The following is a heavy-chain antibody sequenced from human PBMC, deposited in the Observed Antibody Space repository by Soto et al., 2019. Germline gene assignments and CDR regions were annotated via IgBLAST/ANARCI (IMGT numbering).Heavy chain of an antibody. Sequence: SVKVSCKASGGTFSSYAISWVRQAPGQGLEWMGGIIPIFGTANYAQKFQGRVTITADESTSTAYMELSSLRSEDTAVYYCARESEYGSAAFDIWGQGTMVTVSS. D-gene: IGHD3-10*01. V-gene: IGHV1-69*13. CDR1: GGTFSSYA. CDR2: IIPIFGTA. J-gene: IGHJ3*02. CDR3: ARESEYGSAAFDI.